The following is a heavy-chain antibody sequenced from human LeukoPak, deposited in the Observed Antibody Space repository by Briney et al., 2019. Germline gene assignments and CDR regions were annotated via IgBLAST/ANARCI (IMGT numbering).Heavy chain of an antibody. CDR2: IYSSGST. J-gene: IGHJ4*02. Sequence: SETLSLTCTVSGGSITSSTYYWGWIRQPPGKGLEWIGSIYSSGSTYYNPSLKSRVTISVDTSKNQFSLKLSSVTAADTAVYYCARSGSGYLRYYFDYWGQGTLVTVSS. D-gene: IGHD5-12*01. V-gene: IGHV4-39*07. CDR3: ARSGSGYLRYYFDY. CDR1: GGSITSSTYY.